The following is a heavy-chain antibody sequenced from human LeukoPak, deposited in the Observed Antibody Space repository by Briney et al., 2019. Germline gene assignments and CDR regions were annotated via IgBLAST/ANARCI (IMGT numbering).Heavy chain of an antibody. CDR2: VSLDGIT. V-gene: IGHV4-4*02. J-gene: IGHJ6*01. CDR1: GDSISDDSVNKNNW. Sequence: SETLSLTCVFSGDSISDDSVNKNNWLNWVRQAPGKGLEWIGDVSLDGITNYNPSLLGRVTISLDKSAKQVSLRLTSVTAADTAIYYCARDSSAPRSYFALDVWGQGTTVTVSS. D-gene: IGHD6-19*01. CDR3: ARDSSAPRSYFALDV.